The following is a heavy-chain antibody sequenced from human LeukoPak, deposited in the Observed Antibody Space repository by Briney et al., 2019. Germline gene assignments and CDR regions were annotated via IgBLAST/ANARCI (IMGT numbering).Heavy chain of an antibody. V-gene: IGHV1-69*06. Sequence: SVKVSCKASGGSFSNFGISWVRQAPGQGLEWMGGILPVSNTANDAQNFQGRVTFTADTSTGTAYMELSSLRSEDTAVYYCARGGGVSSGYYFDYWGQGTLVTVSS. CDR3: ARGGGVSSGYYFDY. D-gene: IGHD3-22*01. CDR2: ILPVSNTA. CDR1: GGSFSNFG. J-gene: IGHJ4*02.